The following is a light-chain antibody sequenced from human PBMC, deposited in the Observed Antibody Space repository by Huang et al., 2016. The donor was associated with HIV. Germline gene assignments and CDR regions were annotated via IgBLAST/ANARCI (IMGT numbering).Light chain of an antibody. V-gene: IGKV3-11*01. Sequence: EIVLTQSPATLSLSPGDRATLSCRASQSVSSYFAWYQQKHGQATRLLIYATSNRATGVPARFSGSGSGTDFTLTISSLEPEDFANYYCQQRISWPPSYTFGQGTKVEI. J-gene: IGKJ2*01. CDR2: ATS. CDR3: QQRISWPPSYT. CDR1: QSVSSY.